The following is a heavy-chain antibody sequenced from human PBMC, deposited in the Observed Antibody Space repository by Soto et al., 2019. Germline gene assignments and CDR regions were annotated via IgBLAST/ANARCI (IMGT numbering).Heavy chain of an antibody. CDR1: GGSISSSSYY. Sequence: SETLSLTCTVSGGSISSSSYYWGWIRQPPGKGLEWIGSIYYSGSTYYNPSLKSRVTISVDTSKNQFSLKLSSVTAADTAVYYCARQADRYGDGVYYYYGMGVWGQGTTVTVSS. J-gene: IGHJ6*02. D-gene: IGHD4-17*01. V-gene: IGHV4-39*01. CDR2: IYYSGST. CDR3: ARQADRYGDGVYYYYGMGV.